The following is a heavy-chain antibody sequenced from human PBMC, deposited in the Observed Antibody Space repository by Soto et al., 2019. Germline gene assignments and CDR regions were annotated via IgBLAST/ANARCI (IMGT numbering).Heavy chain of an antibody. D-gene: IGHD1-20*01. J-gene: IGHJ5*02. CDR3: ATPDGNWNEARRFDP. CDR1: GGSISSSSYY. CDR2: IYYSGST. V-gene: IGHV4-39*01. Sequence: SEALSLTCTVSGGSISSSSYYWGWIRQPPGKGLEWIGSIYYSGSTYYNPSLKSRVTISVDTSKNQFSLKLSSVTAADTAVYYCATPDGNWNEARRFDPRRHVTLVTACS.